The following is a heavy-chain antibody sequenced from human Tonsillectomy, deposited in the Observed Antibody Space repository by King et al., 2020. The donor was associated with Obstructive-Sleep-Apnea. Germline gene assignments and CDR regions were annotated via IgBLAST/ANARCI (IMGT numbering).Heavy chain of an antibody. J-gene: IGHJ4*02. Sequence: VQLQESGPGLVKPSETLSLTCTVSGGSISSYYWSWIRQPPGKGLEWIGGIYYIGRPNYNPSLKSRVSISVDTSKNQFSLKLSPVTAADTAVYYCARHGREQQLPPIWGQGTLVTVSS. CDR3: ARHGREQQLPPI. CDR1: GGSISSYY. CDR2: IYYIGRP. D-gene: IGHD6-13*01. V-gene: IGHV4-59*08.